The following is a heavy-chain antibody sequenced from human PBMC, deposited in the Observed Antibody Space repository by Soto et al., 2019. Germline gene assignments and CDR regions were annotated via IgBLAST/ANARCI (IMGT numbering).Heavy chain of an antibody. D-gene: IGHD5-18*01. J-gene: IGHJ5*01. Sequence: SESLSPTCSVYGGSFIDYYWSWIRQPPGKGLEWIGEINHSGSTNYNPSLKSRFTISLDTSKNQFSLKLSSVTAADTAVYYCAGGPEIQLWLDSWGPGNLVTVSS. CDR1: GGSFIDYY. CDR3: AGGPEIQLWLDS. V-gene: IGHV4-34*01. CDR2: INHSGST.